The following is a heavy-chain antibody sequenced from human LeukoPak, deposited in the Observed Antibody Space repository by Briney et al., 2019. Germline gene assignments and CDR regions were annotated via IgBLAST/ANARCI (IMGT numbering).Heavy chain of an antibody. CDR2: INPNSGGT. V-gene: IGHV1-2*02. CDR3: AREVSSSWYYYYGMDV. D-gene: IGHD6-13*01. J-gene: IGHJ6*02. CDR1: GYTFTGYY. Sequence: ASVKVSCKASGYTFTGYYMHWVRQAPGQGLEWMGWINPNSGGTNYAQKFQGRVTMTRDMSISTAYMELSRLRSDDTAVYYCAREVSSSWYYYYGMDVWGQGTTVTVSS.